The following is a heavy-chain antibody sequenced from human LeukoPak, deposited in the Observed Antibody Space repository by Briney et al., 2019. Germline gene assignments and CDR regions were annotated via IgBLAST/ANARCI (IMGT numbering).Heavy chain of an antibody. D-gene: IGHD2-2*01. CDR1: GFTFSSYW. CDR2: IKQDGSEK. Sequence: GGSLRLSCAASGFTFSSYWMSWVRQAPGKGLEWVANIKQDGSEKYYVDSVKGRFTISRDNAKDSLYLQMNSLRAEDTAVYYCARDDEYCSSTSCYPNNWFDPWGQGTLVTVSS. V-gene: IGHV3-7*01. CDR3: ARDDEYCSSTSCYPNNWFDP. J-gene: IGHJ5*02.